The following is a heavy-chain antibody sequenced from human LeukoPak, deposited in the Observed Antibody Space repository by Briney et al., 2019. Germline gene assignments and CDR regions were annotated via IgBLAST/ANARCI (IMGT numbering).Heavy chain of an antibody. D-gene: IGHD3-10*01. CDR2: MSAIGDAT. J-gene: IGHJ5*02. V-gene: IGHV3-23*01. Sequence: GGSLTLSCAASGLTFSNSSMSWVRQAPGKGLEWVPTMSAIGDATYYADSVKGRFTISRDNSKNTLYLQMNSLTAEDTALYYCAKEFGTFHLREVIAWGQGTLVTVSS. CDR3: AKEFGTFHLREVIA. CDR1: GLTFSNSS.